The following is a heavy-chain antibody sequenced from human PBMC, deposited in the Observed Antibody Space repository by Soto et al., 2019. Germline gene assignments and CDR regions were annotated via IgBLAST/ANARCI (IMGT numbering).Heavy chain of an antibody. CDR1: GYTFTSYA. D-gene: IGHD3-10*01. J-gene: IGHJ3*02. CDR3: ARSGSGSAWSFDI. CDR2: ITAGNGNT. V-gene: IGHV1-3*01. Sequence: QVRLVQSGAEVKKPGASVKVSCKASGYTFTSYAMHWVRQAPGQRLGWMGWITAGNGNTKYSQKFQGRVTVTRDTSASTAYMELSSLRSEDTAVYYCARSGSGSAWSFDIWGQGTMVTVSS.